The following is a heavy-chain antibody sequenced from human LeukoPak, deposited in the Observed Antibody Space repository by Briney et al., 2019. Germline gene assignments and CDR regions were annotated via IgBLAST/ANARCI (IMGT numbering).Heavy chain of an antibody. CDR1: GYTFTGYY. V-gene: IGHV1-2*02. CDR2: INPNSGGT. Sequence: ASVKVSCKASGYTFTGYYMHWVRQAPGQGLEWMGWINPNSGGTNYAQKFQGRVTMTRDTSISTAYMELSRLRSDDTAVYYCARDVRGTMITFGGVIEGPFDYWGQGTLVTVSS. D-gene: IGHD3-16*02. J-gene: IGHJ4*02. CDR3: ARDVRGTMITFGGVIEGPFDY.